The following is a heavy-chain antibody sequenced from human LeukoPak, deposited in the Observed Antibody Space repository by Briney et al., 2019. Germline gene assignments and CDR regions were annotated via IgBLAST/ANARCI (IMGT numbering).Heavy chain of an antibody. J-gene: IGHJ4*02. CDR2: IYYSGST. V-gene: IGHV4-39*07. CDR3: ARGLRGDLDY. D-gene: IGHD2-21*01. CDR1: GGSISSSSYY. Sequence: SSETLSLTCTVSGGSISSSSYYWGWIRQPPGKGLEWIGSIYYSGSTYYNPSLKSRVTMSLDTSKNQFSLKLSSVTAADTAVYYCARGLRGDLDYWGQGTPVTVSS.